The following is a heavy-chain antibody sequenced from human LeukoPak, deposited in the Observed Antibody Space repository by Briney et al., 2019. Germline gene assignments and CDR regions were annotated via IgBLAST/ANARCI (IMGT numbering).Heavy chain of an antibody. Sequence: ASVKVSCKASGYTFTSYAIHWVRQAPGQRLEWMGWISAGNGNTKYSXXXQGRVTFISNTSATTAFMELSSLRSEDAAVYYCARDSGSGSNDYWGQGTLVTVSS. CDR1: GYTFTSYA. D-gene: IGHD1-26*01. V-gene: IGHV1-3*01. J-gene: IGHJ4*02. CDR3: ARDSGSGSNDY. CDR2: ISAGNGNT.